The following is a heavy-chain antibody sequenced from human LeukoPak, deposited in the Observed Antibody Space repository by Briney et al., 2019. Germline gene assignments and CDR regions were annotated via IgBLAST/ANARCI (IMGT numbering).Heavy chain of an antibody. CDR2: IDHSGST. V-gene: IGHV4-38-2*02. CDR1: GYSISSGYY. J-gene: IGHJ6*03. D-gene: IGHD3-10*01. Sequence: SETLSLTCTVSGYSISSGYYWGWIRQPPGKGLEWTGSIDHSGSTYYNPSLKSRITISVDTSKNQFSLKLSSVTAADTAVYYCARRGYYGSGSHRYYYMDVWGKGTTVTISS. CDR3: ARRGYYGSGSHRYYYMDV.